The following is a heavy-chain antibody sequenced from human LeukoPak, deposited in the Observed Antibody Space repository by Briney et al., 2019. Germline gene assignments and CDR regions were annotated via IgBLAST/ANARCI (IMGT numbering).Heavy chain of an antibody. Sequence: GRSLRLSCAASGFTFDDYAMHWVRQAPGKGLEWVSGISWNSGSIGYADSVKGRFTISRDNAKNSLYLQMNSLRAEDTALYYCAKDMSGELNSFDYRGQGTLVTVSS. CDR3: AKDMSGELNSFDY. V-gene: IGHV3-9*01. D-gene: IGHD1-14*01. CDR2: ISWNSGSI. CDR1: GFTFDDYA. J-gene: IGHJ4*02.